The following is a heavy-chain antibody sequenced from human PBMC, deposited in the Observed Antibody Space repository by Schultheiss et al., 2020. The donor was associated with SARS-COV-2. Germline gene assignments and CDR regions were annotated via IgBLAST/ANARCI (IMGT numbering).Heavy chain of an antibody. V-gene: IGHV4-39*07. CDR2: IYYSGST. Sequence: GSLRLSCAASGFTFSSYAMSWVRQAPGKGLEWIGSIYYSGSTYYNPSLKSRVTISVDTSKNQFSLKLSSVTAADTAVYYCARDPGISYGMDVWGQGTTVTVSS. CDR3: ARDPGISYGMDV. CDR1: GFTFSSYA. J-gene: IGHJ6*02.